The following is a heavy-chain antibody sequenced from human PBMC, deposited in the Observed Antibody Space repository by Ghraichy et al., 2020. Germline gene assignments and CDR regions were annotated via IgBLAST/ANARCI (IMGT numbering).Heavy chain of an antibody. Sequence: ASVKVSCKASGYSFTDYGITWVRQAPGQGLEWMGWISAYNGNTKYPQKVQGRVTMTTDTSTSTAYMELRSLRSDDTAVYFCTRASGLVGPTTMFHWGQGTLVTVSS. J-gene: IGHJ4*02. CDR2: ISAYNGNT. V-gene: IGHV1-18*01. CDR3: TRASGLVGPTTMFH. D-gene: IGHD1-26*01. CDR1: GYSFTDYG.